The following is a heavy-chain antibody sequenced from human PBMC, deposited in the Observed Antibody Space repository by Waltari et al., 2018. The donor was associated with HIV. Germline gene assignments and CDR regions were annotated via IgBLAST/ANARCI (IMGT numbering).Heavy chain of an antibody. J-gene: IGHJ1*01. CDR2: IYYGGVA. D-gene: IGHD3-9*01. V-gene: IGHV4-59*02. Sequence: VQLQESGPRVVRPAKTLSLNCFVSGDSVSHSSWSWMRQSPGKGLEWMGYIYYGGVAEYSPSLKSRLTISMDVSDNHFSLQLTSATTADTAVYYCARGYDVLTGRGFDLWGQGALVSVS. CDR1: GDSVSHSS. CDR3: ARGYDVLTGRGFDL.